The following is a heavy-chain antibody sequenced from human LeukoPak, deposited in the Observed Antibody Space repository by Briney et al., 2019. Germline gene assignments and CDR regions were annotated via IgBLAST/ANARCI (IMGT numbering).Heavy chain of an antibody. CDR1: GGSISSYY. CDR3: ARDFTVAGTGAFDI. CDR2: IYYSGST. Sequence: SETLSLTCTVSGGSISSYYWSWIRQPPGKGLEWIGYIYYSGSTHYNPSLKSRVTISVDTSKNQFSLKLSCVTAADTAVYYCARDFTVAGTGAFDIWGQGTMVTVSS. D-gene: IGHD6-19*01. V-gene: IGHV4-59*01. J-gene: IGHJ3*02.